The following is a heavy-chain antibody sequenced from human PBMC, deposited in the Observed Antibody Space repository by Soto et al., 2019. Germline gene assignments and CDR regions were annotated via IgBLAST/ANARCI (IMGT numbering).Heavy chain of an antibody. V-gene: IGHV3-23*01. D-gene: IGHD3-22*01. CDR1: GFTFSSYA. J-gene: IGHJ5*02. CDR3: AKALLGTYYYDSSGYFTPNWFDP. CDR2: ITGSGGSA. Sequence: GGSLRLSCAASGFTFSSYAMSWVRQAPGKGLGWVSGITGSGGSAYYADSVKGRFTISRDNSKNTLYLQMNSLRAEDTAVYYCAKALLGTYYYDSSGYFTPNWFDPWGQGTLVTVSS.